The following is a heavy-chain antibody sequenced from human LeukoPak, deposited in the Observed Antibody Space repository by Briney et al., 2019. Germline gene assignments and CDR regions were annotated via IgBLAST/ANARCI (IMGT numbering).Heavy chain of an antibody. Sequence: SETLSLTCAVSDYSISSSNWWVWIRQPPGKGLEWIGYMYHSGSTSYNPSLKSRVTISVDTSKNQFSLKLSSVTAADTAVYYCARLQYYYDSSGSWYFDLWGRGTLVTVSS. J-gene: IGHJ2*01. D-gene: IGHD3-22*01. CDR1: DYSISSSNW. CDR3: ARLQYYYDSSGSWYFDL. V-gene: IGHV4-28*01. CDR2: MYHSGST.